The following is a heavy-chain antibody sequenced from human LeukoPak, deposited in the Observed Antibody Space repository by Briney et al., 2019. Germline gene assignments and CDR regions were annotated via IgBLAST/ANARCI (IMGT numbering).Heavy chain of an antibody. J-gene: IGHJ3*02. Sequence: ETLSLTCAVYGGSFSGYYWSWIRQPPGKGLEWVANIKHDGSQKYYVDSAKVRFTISRDNAKNSLYLQMNSLRAEDTAVYYCARDGMGGIKAFDIWGQGTMVTVSS. V-gene: IGHV3-7*05. CDR1: GGSFSGYY. D-gene: IGHD3-10*01. CDR2: IKHDGSQK. CDR3: ARDGMGGIKAFDI.